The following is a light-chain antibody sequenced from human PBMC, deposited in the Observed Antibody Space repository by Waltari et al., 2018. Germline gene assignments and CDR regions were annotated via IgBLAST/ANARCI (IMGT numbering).Light chain of an antibody. Sequence: QSALTQPRSVSGSPGQSVTISCSGTSSDVGGYNYVSWYQQHPGKAPQLMVYDVSRWPSGVPDRFPGSKSGNTASLTISGLQAEDEADYYCCSYAGSYSWVFGGGTKLTVL. CDR3: CSYAGSYSWV. CDR2: DVS. V-gene: IGLV2-11*01. CDR1: SSDVGGYNY. J-gene: IGLJ3*02.